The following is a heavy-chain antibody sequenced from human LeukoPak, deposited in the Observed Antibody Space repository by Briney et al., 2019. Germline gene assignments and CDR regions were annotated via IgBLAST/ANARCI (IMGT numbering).Heavy chain of an antibody. CDR1: GGSISSGDYY. D-gene: IGHD3-3*01. V-gene: IGHV4-30-4*08. Sequence: SQTLSLTCTVSGGSISSGDYYWRWLRQPPWKGLEWIGYIYYSGSTYYNPSLKSRVTISVDTSKNQFSLKLSSVTAADTAVYYCGRDQGYYDFWRGYSHGAFDIWGQGTMVTVSS. CDR3: GRDQGYYDFWRGYSHGAFDI. CDR2: IYYSGST. J-gene: IGHJ3*02.